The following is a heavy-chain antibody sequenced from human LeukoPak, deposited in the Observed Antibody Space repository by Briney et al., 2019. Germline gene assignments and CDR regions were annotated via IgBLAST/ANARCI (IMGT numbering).Heavy chain of an antibody. Sequence: GGSLRLSCAASRFNVNNYWMHWVRQASGEGLVWVSRINEDGRVTSYATSVRGRFTIFRDSVENTLHLQMNSLRAEDTAVYYCVKDFGGELDSWGQGTLVTVSS. D-gene: IGHD3-10*01. CDR3: VKDFGGELDS. CDR2: INEDGRVT. CDR1: RFNVNNYW. J-gene: IGHJ5*01. V-gene: IGHV3-74*01.